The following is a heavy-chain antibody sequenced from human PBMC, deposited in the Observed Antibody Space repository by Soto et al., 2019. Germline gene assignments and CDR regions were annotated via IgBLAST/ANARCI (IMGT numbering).Heavy chain of an antibody. V-gene: IGHV4-31*03. D-gene: IGHD2-21*02. Sequence: SETLSLTCTVSGVSISSGGYSWSWIRPHPGKGMDWIGDIYHSWSTYYKPSLKSRVILSVDTSNMHCSLTLGSVTAADSATSYCARVIGGDSEYYMDVWGQGALVTVSS. J-gene: IGHJ4*02. CDR3: ARVIGGDSEYYMDV. CDR2: IYHSWST. CDR1: GVSISSGGYS.